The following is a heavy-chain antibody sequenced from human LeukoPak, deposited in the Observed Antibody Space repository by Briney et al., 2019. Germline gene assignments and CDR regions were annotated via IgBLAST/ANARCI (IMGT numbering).Heavy chain of an antibody. CDR1: GFTFSSYA. CDR2: ISYDGSNK. D-gene: IGHD4-17*01. CDR3: ARGVFLRSPTVTY. Sequence: GGSLRLSCAASGFTFSSYAMHWVRQAPGKGLEWVAVISYDGSNKYYADSVKGQFTISRDNSKNTLYLQMNSLRAEDTAVYYCARGVFLRSPTVTYWGQGTLVTVSS. J-gene: IGHJ4*02. V-gene: IGHV3-30*04.